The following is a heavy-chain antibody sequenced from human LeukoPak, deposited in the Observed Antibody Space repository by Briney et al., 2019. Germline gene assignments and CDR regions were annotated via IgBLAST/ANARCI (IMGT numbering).Heavy chain of an antibody. CDR3: ARVGYGSGSWGWFDP. Sequence: SETLSLTCTVSGGSISGSFWTWIRQSPGKGLEYIGYIYYSGTTDYNPTLKSRVSMSVDTSKNQFSLNLTSVTAADTAIYYCARVGYGSGSWGWFDPWGQGTLVTVSS. CDR1: GGSISGSF. CDR2: IYYSGTT. D-gene: IGHD3-10*01. J-gene: IGHJ5*02. V-gene: IGHV4-59*01.